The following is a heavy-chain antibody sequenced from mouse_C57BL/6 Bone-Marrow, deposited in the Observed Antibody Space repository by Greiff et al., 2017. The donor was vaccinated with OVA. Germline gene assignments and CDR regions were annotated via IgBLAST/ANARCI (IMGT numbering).Heavy chain of an antibody. D-gene: IGHD2-3*01. J-gene: IGHJ4*01. CDR3: AGSYDICAMEY. CDR2: IYPRSGNT. Sequence: VQLVESGAELARPGASVKLSCKASGYTFTSYGISWVKQRTGQGLEWIGEIYPRSGNTYYNEKFKGKSTLTADKSSSTEYMELRSLTSEDSAVYFCAGSYDICAMEYWDQGPSVTVSA. V-gene: IGHV1-81*01. CDR1: GYTFTSYG.